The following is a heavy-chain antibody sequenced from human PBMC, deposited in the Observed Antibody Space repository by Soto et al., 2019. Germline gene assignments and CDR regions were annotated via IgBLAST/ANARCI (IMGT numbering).Heavy chain of an antibody. J-gene: IGHJ6*02. CDR1: GFTVSSNY. Sequence: EVQLVESGGGLIQPGGSLRLSYAASGFTVSSNYMSWVRQAPGKGLEWVSVIYSGGCTYYADSVKGRFTISRDNSKNTLYLQMNSLRVEDTAVYYCARVPTIFGVVTTYNGMDVWGQGTTVTVSS. CDR3: ARVPTIFGVVTTYNGMDV. D-gene: IGHD3-3*01. CDR2: IYSGGCT. V-gene: IGHV3-53*01.